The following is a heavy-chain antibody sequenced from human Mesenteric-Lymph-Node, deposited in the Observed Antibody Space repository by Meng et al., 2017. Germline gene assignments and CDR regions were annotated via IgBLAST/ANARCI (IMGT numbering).Heavy chain of an antibody. CDR2: ISSSSSYI. J-gene: IGHJ4*02. Sequence: GESLKISCAASGFTFSSYSMNWVRQAPGKGLEWDSSISSSSSYIYYADSVKGRFTISRDNAKNSLYLQMNSLRAEDTAVYYCARVPQAVAGTYYFDYWGQGTLVTVSS. D-gene: IGHD6-19*01. CDR1: GFTFSSYS. CDR3: ARVPQAVAGTYYFDY. V-gene: IGHV3-21*01.